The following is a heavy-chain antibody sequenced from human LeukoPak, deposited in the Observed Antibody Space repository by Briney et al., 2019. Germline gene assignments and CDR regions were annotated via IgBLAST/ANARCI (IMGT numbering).Heavy chain of an antibody. CDR3: ARDLGSGWYYFDY. CDR1: GYTFTRYY. Sequence: ASVTVSCTASGYTFTRYYIHWLRQAPGQGLEWMGAINPSGGSTNYAQKFRDRVTMTRDTSTSTVYMELSSLRSEDTAVYYCARDLGSGWYYFDYWGQGTLVTVSS. V-gene: IGHV1-46*01. CDR2: INPSGGST. J-gene: IGHJ4*02. D-gene: IGHD6-19*01.